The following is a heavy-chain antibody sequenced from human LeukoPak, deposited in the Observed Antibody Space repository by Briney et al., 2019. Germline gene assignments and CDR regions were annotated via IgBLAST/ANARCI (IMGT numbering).Heavy chain of an antibody. CDR2: IKQDGSEK. CDR3: ARDLLSSWYPDAFDI. V-gene: IGHV3-7*01. CDR1: GFTFSSYW. D-gene: IGHD6-13*01. Sequence: GGSLRLSCAASGFTFSSYWMSWVRQAPGKGLEWVANIKQDGSEKYYVDSVKGRFTISRDNAKNSLYLQMNSLRAEDTAVYYCARDLLSSWYPDAFDIWGQGTMVTVSS. J-gene: IGHJ3*02.